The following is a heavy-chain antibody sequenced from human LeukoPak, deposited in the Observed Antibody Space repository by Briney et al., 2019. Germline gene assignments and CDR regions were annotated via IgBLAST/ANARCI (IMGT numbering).Heavy chain of an antibody. CDR3: ARGDYGHFDY. J-gene: IGHJ4*02. D-gene: IGHD3-16*01. CDR1: GGSISSSNW. CDR2: MFQSGST. Sequence: PSETLSLTCAISGGSISSSNWWSWVRQPPGKGLEWIGEMFQSGSTNYSPSFKSRLTLSVDKSQTQFSLKLTSVTAADTAVYYCARGDYGHFDYWGQGILVTVSS. V-gene: IGHV4-4*02.